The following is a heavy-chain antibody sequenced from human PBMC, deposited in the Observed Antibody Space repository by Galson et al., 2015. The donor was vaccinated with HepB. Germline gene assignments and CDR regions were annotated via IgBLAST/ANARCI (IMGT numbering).Heavy chain of an antibody. Sequence: SLRLSCAASGFTVSSNYMSWVRQAPGKGLEWVSVIYSGGSTYYADSVKGRFTISRHNSKNTLYLQMNSLRAEDTAVYYCARRAYSSSWYDNYYYGMDVWGQGTTVTVSS. D-gene: IGHD6-13*01. CDR2: IYSGGST. J-gene: IGHJ6*02. CDR3: ARRAYSSSWYDNYYYGMDV. V-gene: IGHV3-53*04. CDR1: GFTVSSNY.